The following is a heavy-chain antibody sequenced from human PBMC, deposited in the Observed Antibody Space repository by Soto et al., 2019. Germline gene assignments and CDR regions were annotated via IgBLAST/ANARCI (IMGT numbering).Heavy chain of an antibody. CDR1: GFTFSSYA. J-gene: IGHJ4*02. V-gene: IGHV3-23*01. D-gene: IGHD6-19*01. CDR2: ISGSGGST. CDR3: AKGPWGSDVAAYFDY. Sequence: GGSLRLSCAASGFTFSSYAMSWVRQAPGKGLEWVSAISGSGGSTYYADSVKGRFTISRDNSKNTLYLQMNSLRAEDTAVYYCAKGPWGSDVAAYFDYWGQGTLVTVSS.